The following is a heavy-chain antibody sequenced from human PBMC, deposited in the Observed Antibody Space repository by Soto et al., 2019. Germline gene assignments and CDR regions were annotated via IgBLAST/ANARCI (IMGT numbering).Heavy chain of an antibody. CDR3: ARQSRRAYDYDAFDI. CDR1: GGSISTYY. V-gene: IGHV4-59*08. Sequence: SETLSLTCTVSGGSISTYYWSWIRQPPGKGLEWIGNIYNSESTNYNPPLKSRVIISVDTSKNQFSLKLNSVTAADTAVYYCARQSRRAYDYDAFDIWGQGTMVTVSS. J-gene: IGHJ3*02. CDR2: IYNSEST. D-gene: IGHD5-12*01.